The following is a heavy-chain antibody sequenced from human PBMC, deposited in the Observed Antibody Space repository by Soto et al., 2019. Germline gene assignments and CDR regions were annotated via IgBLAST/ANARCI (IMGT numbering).Heavy chain of an antibody. CDR1: GDSVSSNIVT. CDR2: TYYRSQWFN. J-gene: IGHJ4*02. D-gene: IGHD6-13*01. Sequence: PSQTLSLTCAISGDSVSSNIVTWDWLRQSPSRGLEWLGRTYYRSQWFNDYAVSVKSRMTINADTSKNQFSLQLNYVTPEDTAVYYCARLIGTSWFVGWGQGTPVTVSS. CDR3: ARLIGTSWFVG. V-gene: IGHV6-1*01.